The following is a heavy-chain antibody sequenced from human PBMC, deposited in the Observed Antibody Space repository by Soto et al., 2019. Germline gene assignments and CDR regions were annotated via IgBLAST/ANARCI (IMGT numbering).Heavy chain of an antibody. CDR3: ARGWVGEFVSYFDY. Sequence: ASVKVSCKASGYTFTSYGISWVRQAPGQGLEWMGWINSYNGNTNYAQKLQGRVTMTTDTSTSTAYMELRSQRSDDTAVYYCARGWVGEFVSYFDYWGQGTLVTVSS. V-gene: IGHV1-18*01. CDR2: INSYNGNT. J-gene: IGHJ4*02. CDR1: GYTFTSYG. D-gene: IGHD3-10*01.